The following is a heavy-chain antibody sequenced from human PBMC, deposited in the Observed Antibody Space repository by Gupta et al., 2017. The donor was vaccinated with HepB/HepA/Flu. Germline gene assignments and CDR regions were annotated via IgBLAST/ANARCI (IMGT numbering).Heavy chain of an antibody. Sequence: EVQLVESGGGLVQPGGSLRLSCAASGFPFSSYDMHWVRQATGKGLEWVSAIGTAGDTYYPGSVKGRFTISRENAKNSLYLQMNSLRAGDTAVYYCARDSTVAPFDYWGQGTLVTVSS. CDR2: IGTAGDT. CDR1: GFPFSSYD. CDR3: ARDSTVAPFDY. V-gene: IGHV3-13*01. D-gene: IGHD4-17*01. J-gene: IGHJ4*02.